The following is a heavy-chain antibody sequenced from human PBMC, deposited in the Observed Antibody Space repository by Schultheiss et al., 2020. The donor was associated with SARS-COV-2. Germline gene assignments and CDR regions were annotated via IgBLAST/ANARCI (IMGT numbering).Heavy chain of an antibody. J-gene: IGHJ4*02. CDR3: ARVCSSTSCYTGNDFDY. CDR1: GYTFTSYD. Sequence: ASVKVSCKVSGYTFTSYDINWVRQATGQGLEWMGWMNPNSGNTGYAQKFQGRVTMTTDTSTSTAYMELRSLRSDDTAVYYCARVCSSTSCYTGNDFDYWGQGTLVTVSS. D-gene: IGHD2-2*02. CDR2: MNPNSGNT. V-gene: IGHV1-8*01.